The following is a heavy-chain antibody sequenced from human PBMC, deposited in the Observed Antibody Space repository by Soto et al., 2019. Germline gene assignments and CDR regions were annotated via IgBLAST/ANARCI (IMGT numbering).Heavy chain of an antibody. V-gene: IGHV3-30*18. CDR1: GFTFSSYG. J-gene: IGHJ6*02. CDR3: AKDLSAGGSYYYYYGMDV. D-gene: IGHD1-26*01. Sequence: PGGSLRLSCAASGFTFSSYGMHWVRQAPGKGLEWVAVISYDGSNKYYADSVKGRFTISRDNSKNTLYLQMNSLRAEDTAVYYCAKDLSAGGSYYYYYGMDVWGQGTTVTVSS. CDR2: ISYDGSNK.